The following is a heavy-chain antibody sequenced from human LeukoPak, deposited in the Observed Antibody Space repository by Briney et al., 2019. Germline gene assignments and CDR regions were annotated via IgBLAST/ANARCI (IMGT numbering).Heavy chain of an antibody. CDR3: AREPQLARDFDS. Sequence: PGGALRLSCAASGLTFSSHWMHGVRQAPGKGVVWVSRISLDVSRTTYADSCKGRFTISRDNATKPLYLQMNSLRVEDTAVYSCAREPQLARDFDSWGQGTLVTVSS. D-gene: IGHD3-10*01. V-gene: IGHV3-74*03. J-gene: IGHJ4*02. CDR1: GLTFSSHW. CDR2: ISLDVSRT.